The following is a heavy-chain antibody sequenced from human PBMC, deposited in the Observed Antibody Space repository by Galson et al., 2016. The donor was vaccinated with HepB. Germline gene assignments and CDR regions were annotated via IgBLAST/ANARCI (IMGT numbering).Heavy chain of an antibody. J-gene: IGHJ4*02. CDR2: ISWNSGSI. D-gene: IGHD5-12*01. CDR1: GFTFDDYA. V-gene: IGHV3-9*01. Sequence: SLRLSCAASGFTFDDYAMHWVRQAPGKGLEWVSGISWNSGSIGYVDSVKGRFTISRDNAKNSLYLQMNSLRAEDTALYYCATDIRGGYSGYDYFDYWGQGTLVTVSS. CDR3: ATDIRGGYSGYDYFDY.